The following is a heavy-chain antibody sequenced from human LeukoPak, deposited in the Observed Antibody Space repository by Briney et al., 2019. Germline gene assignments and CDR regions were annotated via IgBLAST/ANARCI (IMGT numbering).Heavy chain of an antibody. CDR3: ARGGYSYVPFDY. J-gene: IGHJ4*02. V-gene: IGHV3-53*05. CDR2: IYSGGST. CDR1: GFTVSSNY. D-gene: IGHD5-18*01. Sequence: PGGSLRPSCAASGFTVSSNYMSWVRQAPGKGVGWVSIIYSGGSTYYAHSVKGRVTIPRDNSKNTLYMQMSSLGAQATAVYYCARGGYSYVPFDYWGQGTLVTVSS.